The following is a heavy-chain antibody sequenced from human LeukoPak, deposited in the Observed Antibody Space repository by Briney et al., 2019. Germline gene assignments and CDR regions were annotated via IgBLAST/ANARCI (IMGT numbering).Heavy chain of an antibody. CDR1: GFTFSSYG. V-gene: IGHV3-30*18. CDR3: AKDFYDSSGPPVCDWFDP. Sequence: GGSLRLSCAASGFTFSSYGMHWVRQAPGKGLEWVAVISYDGSNKYYADSVKGRFTISGDNSKNTLYLQMNSLRAEDTAVYYCAKDFYDSSGPPVCDWFDPWGQGTLVRVSS. CDR2: ISYDGSNK. J-gene: IGHJ5*02. D-gene: IGHD3-22*01.